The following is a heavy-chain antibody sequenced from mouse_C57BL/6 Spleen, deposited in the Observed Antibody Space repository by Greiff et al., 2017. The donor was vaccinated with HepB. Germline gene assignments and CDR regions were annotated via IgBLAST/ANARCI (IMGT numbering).Heavy chain of an antibody. J-gene: IGHJ4*01. CDR1: GYTFTSYW. CDR3: ARSYYGSSSYAMDY. D-gene: IGHD1-1*01. CDR2: IDPSDSYT. V-gene: IGHV1-50*01. Sequence: QVQLQQPGAELVKPGASVKLSCKASGYTFTSYWMQWVKQRPGQGLEWIGEIDPSDSYTNYNQKFKGKATLTVDTSSSTAYMQLSSLTSEDSAVYYWARSYYGSSSYAMDYWGQGTSVTVSS.